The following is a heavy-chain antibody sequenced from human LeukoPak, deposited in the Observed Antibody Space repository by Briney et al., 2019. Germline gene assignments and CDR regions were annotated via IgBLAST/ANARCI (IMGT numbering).Heavy chain of an antibody. CDR1: GLTFSSYN. CDR3: ARGPISGWSADY. J-gene: IGHJ4*02. D-gene: IGHD6-19*01. CDR2: ISNSGSMI. V-gene: IGHV3-48*02. Sequence: GGSLRLSCAVSGLTFSSYNMNWVRQAPGKGLEWVSYISNSGSMIYYADSVKGRFTLSRDNAKNSLYLQMNSLRDEDTAVYYCARGPISGWSADYWGQGTLVTVSS.